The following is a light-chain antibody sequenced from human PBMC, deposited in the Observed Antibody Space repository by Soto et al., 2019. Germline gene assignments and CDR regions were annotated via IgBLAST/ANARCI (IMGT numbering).Light chain of an antibody. CDR2: HVS. Sequence: DIQMTQSPSTLSASVGDRVTVTCRASQSISSSLAWFQQKPGKAPKLLMYHVSRLNSGVSSRFIGSGSVTEFTLTISSLQPDDFATYYCQQYDTHFWTFGEGTKVEIK. V-gene: IGKV1-5*03. CDR3: QQYDTHFWT. J-gene: IGKJ1*01. CDR1: QSISSS.